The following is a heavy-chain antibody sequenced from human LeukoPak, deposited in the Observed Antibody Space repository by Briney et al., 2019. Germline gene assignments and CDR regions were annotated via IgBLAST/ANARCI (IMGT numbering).Heavy chain of an antibody. Sequence: SETLSLTCAVYGGSFSGYYWSWIRQPPGKGLEWIGEINHSGSTSYNPSLKSRVTISVDTSKNQFSLKLSSVTAADTAVYYCARGLPLSTSGYSSSWYVPFLGYYFDYWGQGTLVTVSS. CDR2: INHSGST. CDR1: GGSFSGYY. V-gene: IGHV4-34*01. CDR3: ARGLPLSTSGYSSSWYVPFLGYYFDY. J-gene: IGHJ4*02. D-gene: IGHD6-13*01.